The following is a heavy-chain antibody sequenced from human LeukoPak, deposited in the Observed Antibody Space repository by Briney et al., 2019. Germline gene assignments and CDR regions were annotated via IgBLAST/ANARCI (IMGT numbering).Heavy chain of an antibody. V-gene: IGHV3-7*01. Sequence: GGSLRLSCAASGFTFSSYWISWVRQAPGKGLEWVANIKQDGSEKYYVDSVEGRFTISRDNAKNSLYLQMNSLRAEDTAVYYCAREAVRGVIISYFDYWGQGTLVTVSS. CDR3: AREAVRGVIISYFDY. J-gene: IGHJ4*02. CDR1: GFTFSSYW. CDR2: IKQDGSEK. D-gene: IGHD3-10*01.